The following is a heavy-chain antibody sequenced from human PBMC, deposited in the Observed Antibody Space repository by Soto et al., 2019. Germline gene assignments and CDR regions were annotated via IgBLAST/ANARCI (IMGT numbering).Heavy chain of an antibody. D-gene: IGHD4-17*01. V-gene: IGHV1-18*01. CDR1: GGTFSSYA. Sequence: ASVKVSCKASGGTFSSYAISWVRRAPGQGLEWMGWISAHNGNTNYAQKFQDRVTMTTDTSTSTAYMELRSLRSDDTAMYYCARDRAFSNGYYGFYFDYWGQGSLVTVSS. J-gene: IGHJ4*02. CDR2: ISAHNGNT. CDR3: ARDRAFSNGYYGFYFDY.